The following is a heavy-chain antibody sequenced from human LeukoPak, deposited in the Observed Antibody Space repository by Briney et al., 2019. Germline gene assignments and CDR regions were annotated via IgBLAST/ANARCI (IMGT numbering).Heavy chain of an antibody. CDR1: GGSFSGYY. D-gene: IGHD4-17*01. V-gene: IGHV4-34*01. Sequence: SETLSLTCAVYGGSFSGYYWSWIRQPPGKGLEWIGEINHSGSTNYNPSLKSRVTISVDTSKNQFSLKLSSVTAADTAVYYCASKRGPRSYFDYWGQGTLVIVSS. CDR3: ASKRGPRSYFDY. CDR2: INHSGST. J-gene: IGHJ4*02.